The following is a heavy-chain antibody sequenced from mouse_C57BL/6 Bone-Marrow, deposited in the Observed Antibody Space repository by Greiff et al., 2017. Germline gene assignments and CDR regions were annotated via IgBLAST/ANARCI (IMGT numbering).Heavy chain of an antibody. CDR1: GFNIKDDY. CDR2: IYPEIGDT. J-gene: IGHJ2*01. D-gene: IGHD2-3*01. CDR3: SSFDGNYFDF. V-gene: IGHV14-4*01. Sequence: VQLQQSGAELVRPGASVKLSCTASGFNIKDDYIHWVKQRPEQCLEWIGWIYPEIGDTEYASKFQGKATITSDTSSNTAYLQLSSLTSEDTAVYYCSSFDGNYFDFWGQGTPLTVAS.